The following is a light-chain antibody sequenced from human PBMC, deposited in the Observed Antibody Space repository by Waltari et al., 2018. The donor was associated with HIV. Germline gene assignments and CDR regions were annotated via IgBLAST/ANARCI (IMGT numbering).Light chain of an antibody. V-gene: IGKV3-15*01. CDR1: QSVGSK. CDR3: QQNSYWLPIT. J-gene: IGKJ5*01. Sequence: EIVMTQSPATLSVSPGERATLSCRASQSVGSKLAWYQQKPGQAPRLLIYGASTRATGIPARFSGSGSGIEYTLTSSSLQSEDCAVYYCQQNSYWLPITFGQGTRLEI. CDR2: GAS.